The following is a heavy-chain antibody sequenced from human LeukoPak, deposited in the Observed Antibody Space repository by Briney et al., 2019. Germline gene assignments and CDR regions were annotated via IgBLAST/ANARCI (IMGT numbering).Heavy chain of an antibody. Sequence: PSQTLSLTCAVSGGSISSFYCSWIRQPAGKVLEYIGYISYSETTSYNPSLKSRVTISVDTSKNQFSLKLTSVTAADTAVYYCARDKGLPQAFDIWGQGTMVTVSS. CDR1: GGSISSFY. V-gene: IGHV4-59*01. CDR3: ARDKGLPQAFDI. J-gene: IGHJ3*02. CDR2: ISYSETT. D-gene: IGHD5/OR15-5a*01.